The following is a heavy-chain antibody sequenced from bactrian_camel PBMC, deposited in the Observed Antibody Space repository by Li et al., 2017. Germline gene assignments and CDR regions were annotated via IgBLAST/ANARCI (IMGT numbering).Heavy chain of an antibody. CDR2: IDDGASNT. CDR1: GHTYNYNF. Sequence: QVQLVESGGGSVQAGGSLRLSCAASGHTYNYNFMAWVRQAPGKGLEWVSSIDDGASNTYYANSVKGRFAISRDNAKNTLYLQLNSLKTEDSAMYYCAPWARGPRSPSP. V-gene: IGHV3S1*01. J-gene: IGHJ4*01.